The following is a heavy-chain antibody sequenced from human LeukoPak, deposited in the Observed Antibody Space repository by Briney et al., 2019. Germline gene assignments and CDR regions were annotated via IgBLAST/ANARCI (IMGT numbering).Heavy chain of an antibody. J-gene: IGHJ6*02. D-gene: IGHD3-10*01. CDR3: ARVYYYGLGSGMDYYYYGMDV. Sequence: ASVKVSCKASGYTFTGYYMHWVRQAPGQGLEWMGWINPNSGGTNYAQKFQGRVTMTRDTSISTAYMELSRLRSDDTAVYYCARVYYYGLGSGMDYYYYGMDVWGQGTTVTVSS. CDR2: INPNSGGT. V-gene: IGHV1-2*02. CDR1: GYTFTGYY.